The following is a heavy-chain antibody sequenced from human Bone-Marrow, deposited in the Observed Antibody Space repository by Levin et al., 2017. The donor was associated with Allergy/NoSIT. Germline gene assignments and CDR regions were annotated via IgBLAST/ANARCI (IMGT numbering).Heavy chain of an antibody. V-gene: IGHV3-9*01. J-gene: IGHJ6*02. D-gene: IGHD5-12*01. Sequence: GGSLRLSCEGFAFTFDAFDMHWVRQAPGKGLEWVAGISSNGVAIGYADSVRGRFTISRDNAKNSLFLEMNSLRTEDTALYYCAKDIAPSGYDFNYYFGMDDWGLGTTVTVSS. CDR1: AFTFDAFD. CDR3: AKDIAPSGYDFNYYFGMDD. CDR2: ISSNGVAI.